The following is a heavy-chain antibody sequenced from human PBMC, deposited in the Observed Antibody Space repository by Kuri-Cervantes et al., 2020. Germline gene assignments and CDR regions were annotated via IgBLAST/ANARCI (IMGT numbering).Heavy chain of an antibody. V-gene: IGHV3-30*02. D-gene: IGHD6-19*01. CDR2: IRYDGNNK. J-gene: IGHJ4*02. Sequence: GESLKISCVASGFTFDDYSMHWVRQAPGKGLEWVSFIRYDGNNKYFADSVKGRFTISRDNSKNTLYLQMNSLRAEDTAVYHCAKDRAVGSTPYYFDYWGQGTLVTVSS. CDR1: GFTFDDYS. CDR3: AKDRAVGSTPYYFDY.